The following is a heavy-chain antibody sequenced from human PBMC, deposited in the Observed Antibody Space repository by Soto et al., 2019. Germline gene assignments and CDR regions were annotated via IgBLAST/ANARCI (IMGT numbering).Heavy chain of an antibody. D-gene: IGHD6-13*01. Sequence: GESLRISCNASGYSFTTDWIGWVRQMPGKGLEWMGIIYPGDSDTRYSPSFQGQVTISADKSISTAYLQWSSLKASDTAMYYCARSAAAGTAGYYGMDVWGQGTTVTVSS. CDR2: IYPGDSDT. CDR3: ARSAAAGTAGYYGMDV. J-gene: IGHJ6*02. V-gene: IGHV5-51*01. CDR1: GYSFTTDW.